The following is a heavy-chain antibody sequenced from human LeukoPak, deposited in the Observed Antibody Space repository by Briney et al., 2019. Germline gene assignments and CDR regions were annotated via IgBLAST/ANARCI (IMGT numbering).Heavy chain of an antibody. CDR2: ISWYIGSI. J-gene: IGHJ5*02. D-gene: IGHD6-19*01. V-gene: IGHV3-9*03. CDR1: GFTFDDYA. Sequence: GGSMRLSCAASGFTFDDYAMRWVRQAPGKGLEWVSGISWYIGSIGYADSVKGRFTISRDNAKNSLYLRMNSLRTEHMALYYCARASGQWMVQGWFDPWGQGTLVTVSS. CDR3: ARASGQWMVQGWFDP.